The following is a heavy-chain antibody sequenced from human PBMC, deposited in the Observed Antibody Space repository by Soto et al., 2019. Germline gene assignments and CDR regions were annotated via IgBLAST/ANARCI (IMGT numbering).Heavy chain of an antibody. CDR1: GFTFSSYS. J-gene: IGHJ6*02. V-gene: IGHV3-21*01. CDR3: ARDARLLRFLEQHYYYYGMDV. D-gene: IGHD3-3*01. CDR2: ISSSSSSYI. Sequence: GGSLRLSCAASGFTFSSYSMNWVRQAPGKGLEWVSSISSSSSSYIYYADSVKGRFTISRDNAKNSLYLQMNSLRAEDTAVYYCARDARLLRFLEQHYYYYGMDVWGQGTTVTVSS.